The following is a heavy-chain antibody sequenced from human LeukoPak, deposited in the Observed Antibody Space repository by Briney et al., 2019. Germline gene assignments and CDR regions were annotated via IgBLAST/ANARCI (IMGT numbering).Heavy chain of an antibody. V-gene: IGHV3-23*01. Sequence: GGSLRLSCAASGFTFSSYTMSWVRQASGKGLEWVSTITTSDGNTYYADSVKGRFTVSRDNSKNTLFLQMNSLRAEDTAVYYCAKDGGLWVSAHWGDSWGRGTLVTVSS. J-gene: IGHJ4*02. CDR1: GFTFSSYT. CDR2: ITTSDGNT. D-gene: IGHD7-27*01. CDR3: AKDGGLWVSAHWGDS.